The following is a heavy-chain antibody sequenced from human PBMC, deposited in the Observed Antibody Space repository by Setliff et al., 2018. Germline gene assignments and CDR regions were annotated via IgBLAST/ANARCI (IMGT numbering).Heavy chain of an antibody. Sequence: ASVKVSCKASGGTFSSYAISWVRQAPGQGLEWMGGIIPILGIANYAQKLHGRVTITADESTRTAYMELSSLRSEDTAVYYCASKGGYAFPHSFDYWGQGTLVTVSS. CDR3: ASKGGYAFPHSFDY. CDR1: GGTFSSYA. CDR2: IIPILGIA. J-gene: IGHJ4*02. D-gene: IGHD5-12*01. V-gene: IGHV1-69*10.